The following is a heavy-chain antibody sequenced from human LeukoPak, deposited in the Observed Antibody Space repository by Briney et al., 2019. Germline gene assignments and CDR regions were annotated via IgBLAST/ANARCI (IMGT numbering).Heavy chain of an antibody. CDR3: ASGTVGNYALDY. D-gene: IGHD1-7*01. CDR2: IGTSSNNI. J-gene: IGHJ4*02. V-gene: IGHV3-21*01. Sequence: GGSLRLSCAASGLTFSRYNMNWVRQAPGKGLEWVSSIGTSSNNIYYTDSVKGRFTISRDNAKNSLYLQVDSLRVEDTAVYFCASGTVGNYALDYWGQGTLVTVSS. CDR1: GLTFSRYN.